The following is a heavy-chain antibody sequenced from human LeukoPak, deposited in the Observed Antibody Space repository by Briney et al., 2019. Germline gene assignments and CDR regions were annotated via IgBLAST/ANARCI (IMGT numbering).Heavy chain of an antibody. CDR2: ISSSGSTI. CDR1: GFTFSDYY. D-gene: IGHD2-21*02. J-gene: IGHJ4*02. V-gene: IGHV3-11*01. CDR3: ARLTSLVTAVDY. Sequence: PGGSLRLSCAASGFTFSDYYMSWIRQAPGKGLEWVSYISSSGSTIYYADSVKGRFTISRDNAKNSLYLQMNSMRAEDTAVYYCARLTSLVTAVDYWGQGTLVTVSS.